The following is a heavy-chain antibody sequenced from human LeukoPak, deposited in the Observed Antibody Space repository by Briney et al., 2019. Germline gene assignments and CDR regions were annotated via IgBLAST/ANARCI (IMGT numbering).Heavy chain of an antibody. CDR1: GGSLSSYY. CDR2: IHDSGST. V-gene: IGHV4-59*01. J-gene: IGHJ5*02. D-gene: IGHD6-19*01. CDR3: ARDRAAGGLGYNRFDP. Sequence: PSETLSLTCSVSGGSLSSYYWSWIRQSPGKQLEWIGDIHDSGSTNYNPSLNSRVTIFMDTSKNQFSLRLSSVTAADTAVYYCARDRAAGGLGYNRFDPWGQGVLVTVSS.